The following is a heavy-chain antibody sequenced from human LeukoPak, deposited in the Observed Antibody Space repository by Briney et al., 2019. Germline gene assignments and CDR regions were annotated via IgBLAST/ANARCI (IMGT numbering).Heavy chain of an antibody. D-gene: IGHD4-11*01. CDR1: GYSITSGYY. Sequence: SETLSLTCGVSGYSITSGYYWAWIRQPPGKGLEWIGNIYYSGSTYYNPSLKSRVTISVDTSKNQFPLKLSSVTAADTAVYYCARRYSNYFFDYWGQGTLVTVSS. CDR3: ARRYSNYFFDY. V-gene: IGHV4-38-2*01. J-gene: IGHJ4*02. CDR2: IYYSGST.